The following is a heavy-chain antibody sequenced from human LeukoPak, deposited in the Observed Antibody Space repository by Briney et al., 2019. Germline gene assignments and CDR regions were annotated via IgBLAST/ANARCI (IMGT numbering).Heavy chain of an antibody. CDR3: ARGRIVVVPAAHYYYYMTS. J-gene: IGHJ6*03. CDR1: GGSFSGYY. CDR2: INHSGST. V-gene: IGHV4-34*01. Sequence: SETLSLICAVYGGSFSGYYWSWIRQPPGKGLEWIGEINHSGSTNYNPSLKSRVTISVDTSKNQFSLKLSSVTAADTAVYYCARGRIVVVPAAHYYYYMTSGAKGPRSPSP. D-gene: IGHD2-2*01.